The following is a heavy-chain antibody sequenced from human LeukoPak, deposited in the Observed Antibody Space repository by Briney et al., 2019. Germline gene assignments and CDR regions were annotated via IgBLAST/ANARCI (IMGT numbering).Heavy chain of an antibody. CDR1: GYSISSGYY. Sequence: SETLSLTCTVSGYSISSGYYWGWIRQPPGKGLVWIGTIYHSGSTYYNPSLKSRVTISVDTSKNQFSLKLSSVTAADTAVYYCARESQGVLLYFDWLSNYYYYMDVWGKGTTVTISS. D-gene: IGHD3-9*01. CDR3: ARESQGVLLYFDWLSNYYYYMDV. J-gene: IGHJ6*03. CDR2: IYHSGST. V-gene: IGHV4-38-2*02.